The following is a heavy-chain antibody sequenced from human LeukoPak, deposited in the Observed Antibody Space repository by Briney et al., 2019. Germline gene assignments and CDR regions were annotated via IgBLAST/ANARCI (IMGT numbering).Heavy chain of an antibody. CDR1: GYTFTSYD. CDR2: MNPNSGNT. CDR3: ARVPKWGYSSGWYPKMDY. D-gene: IGHD6-19*01. Sequence: ASVKVSCTASGYTFTSYDINWVRQATGQGLKWMGWMNPNSGNTGYAQEFQGRVTMTRNTSISTAYMELSSLRSEDTAVYYCARVPKWGYSSGWYPKMDYWGQGTLVTVSS. V-gene: IGHV1-8*01. J-gene: IGHJ4*02.